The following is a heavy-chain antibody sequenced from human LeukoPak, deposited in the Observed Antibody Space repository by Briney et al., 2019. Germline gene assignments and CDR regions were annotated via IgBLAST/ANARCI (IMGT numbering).Heavy chain of an antibody. V-gene: IGHV1-3*01. Sequence: PRASVKVSCKASGYTFTSYAMNWVRQAPGQGLEWMGWINAGNGNTKYSQKFQGRVTITRDTSASTAYMDLSSLRSEDTAVYYCARDGQLERLDYWGQGTLVTVSS. CDR1: GYTFTSYA. CDR3: ARDGQLERLDY. CDR2: INAGNGNT. D-gene: IGHD1-1*01. J-gene: IGHJ4*02.